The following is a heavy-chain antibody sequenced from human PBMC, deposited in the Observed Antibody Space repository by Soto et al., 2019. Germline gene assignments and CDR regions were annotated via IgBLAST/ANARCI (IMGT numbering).Heavy chain of an antibody. V-gene: IGHV3-30*18. CDR3: VKVRYGDYPYYFDY. D-gene: IGHD4-17*01. Sequence: QVQLVESGGGVVQPGRSLRLSCAASGFTFSSYGMHWVRQAPGKGLEWVAVISYDGSNKYYADSVKGRFTISRDNSKNTLYLQMNSLRAEDTAVYYCVKVRYGDYPYYFDYWGQRTLVTVSS. CDR2: ISYDGSNK. CDR1: GFTFSSYG. J-gene: IGHJ4*02.